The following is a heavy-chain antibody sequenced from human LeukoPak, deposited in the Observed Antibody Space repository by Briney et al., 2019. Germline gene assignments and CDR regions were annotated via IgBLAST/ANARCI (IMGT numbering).Heavy chain of an antibody. Sequence: GGSLRLSCAASGFTFSDYYMSWIRQAPGKGLEWVSYISISGSTIYYADSVKGRFTISRDNAKNSLYLQMNSLRAEDTAVYYCASITHPIAAAGVDYWGQGTLVTVSS. CDR2: ISISGSTI. CDR3: ASITHPIAAAGVDY. V-gene: IGHV3-11*04. CDR1: GFTFSDYY. D-gene: IGHD6-13*01. J-gene: IGHJ4*02.